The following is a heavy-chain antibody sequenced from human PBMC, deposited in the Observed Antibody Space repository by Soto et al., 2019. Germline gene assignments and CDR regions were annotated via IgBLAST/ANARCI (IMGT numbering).Heavy chain of an antibody. J-gene: IGHJ3*02. CDR3: ARGGPDDAFDI. V-gene: IGHV1-8*01. CDR2: MNPNSGNT. CDR1: GYAFPRYD. Sequence: ASVKVSFQASGYAFPRYDINWVRQATGQGLEWMGWMNPNSGNTGYAQKFQGRVTMTRNTSISTAYMELSSLRSEDTAVYYCARGGPDDAFDIWGQGTMVTVSS.